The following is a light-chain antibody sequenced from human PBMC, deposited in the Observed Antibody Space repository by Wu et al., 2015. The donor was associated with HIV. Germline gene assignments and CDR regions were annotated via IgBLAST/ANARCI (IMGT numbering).Light chain of an antibody. V-gene: IGKV3-11*01. CDR2: DAS. CDR1: QSVNNY. Sequence: EIVLTQSPATLSLSPGERATLSCRASQSVNNYLAWYQQKPGQAPRLLISDASNRATGIPVRFSGSGSGTDFTLVINRLEHEDFAVYYCQQSINWPLTFGHGTRLEFK. CDR3: QQSINWPLT. J-gene: IGKJ5*01.